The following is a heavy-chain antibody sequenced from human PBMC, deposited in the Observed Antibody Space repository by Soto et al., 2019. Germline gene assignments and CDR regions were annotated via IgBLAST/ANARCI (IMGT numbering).Heavy chain of an antibody. V-gene: IGHV5-51*01. J-gene: IGHJ4*02. Sequence: GESLKISCKGSGYRFNSYSIAWVRQMPGKGLEWMGIIYPADSDTTYSPSFQGQVTISADKSISTAYVQWSSLKASDTTIYYCSRTQEKNTWYSDSWGQGTLVTVPS. CDR2: IYPADSDT. CDR1: GYRFNSYS. CDR3: SRTQEKNTWYSDS.